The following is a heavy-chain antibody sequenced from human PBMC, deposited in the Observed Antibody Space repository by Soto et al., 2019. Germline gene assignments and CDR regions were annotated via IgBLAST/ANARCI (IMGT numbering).Heavy chain of an antibody. CDR3: ARRWGYSFDY. J-gene: IGHJ4*02. Sequence: QLQLQESGPGLVKPSETLSLTCTVSGGSISSYYWGWIRRPPGKGLEWIGSIYYSGSTYYHPSLKSRVTISVDTSKNQFSLKLSSVTAADTAVYYCARRWGYSFDYWGQGTLVTVSS. V-gene: IGHV4-39*01. CDR1: GGSISSYY. D-gene: IGHD7-27*01. CDR2: IYYSGST.